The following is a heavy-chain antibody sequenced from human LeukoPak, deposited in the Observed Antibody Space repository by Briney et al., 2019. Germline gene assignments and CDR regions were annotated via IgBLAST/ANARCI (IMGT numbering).Heavy chain of an antibody. CDR2: IIPIFGIA. Sequence: GASVKVSCKASGGTFSSYAISWVRQAPGQGLEWMGRIIPIFGIANYAQKFQGRVTITADKSTSTAYMELSSLRSEDTAVCYCARGGAYCGGDCPPWGQGTLVTVSS. D-gene: IGHD2-21*02. CDR3: ARGGAYCGGDCPP. CDR1: GGTFSSYA. J-gene: IGHJ5*02. V-gene: IGHV1-69*04.